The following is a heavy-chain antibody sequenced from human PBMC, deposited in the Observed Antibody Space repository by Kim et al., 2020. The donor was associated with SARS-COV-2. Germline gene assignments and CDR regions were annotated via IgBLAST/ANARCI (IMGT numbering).Heavy chain of an antibody. V-gene: IGHV4-59*08. J-gene: IGHJ4*02. CDR2: ISYAGTM. Sequence: SETLSLTCNVSGVSISGDYWSWIRQTPEKGLKWIASISYAGTMSYNPSLKSRVTISVDTSKNQVSLKLSSVTAADTAMYYCARHLSGSGAFYNVGYWGQG. D-gene: IGHD3-10*01. CDR3: ARHLSGSGAFYNVGY. CDR1: GVSISGDY.